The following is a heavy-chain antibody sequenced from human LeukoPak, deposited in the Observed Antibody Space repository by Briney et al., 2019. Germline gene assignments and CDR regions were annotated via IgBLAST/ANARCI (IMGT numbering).Heavy chain of an antibody. V-gene: IGHV4-59*01. Sequence: TPSETLSLTCIVSGGSISGSYWSWIRQPPGKGLEWIGYVYYRGDTNYNPSLKSRVTISVDMSKNQFSLNLRSVTTADSAVYYCARTGYSSDYYGMDVWGQGTLVTVSS. CDR1: GGSISGSY. D-gene: IGHD6-13*01. CDR2: VYYRGDT. CDR3: ARTGYSSDYYGMDV. J-gene: IGHJ6*02.